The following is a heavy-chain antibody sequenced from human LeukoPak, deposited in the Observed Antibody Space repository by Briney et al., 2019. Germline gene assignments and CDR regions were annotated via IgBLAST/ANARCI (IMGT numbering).Heavy chain of an antibody. J-gene: IGHJ4*02. CDR2: FDPEDGET. CDR3: ATDSYYYDSSGYYYIS. CDR1: GYTLTELS. D-gene: IGHD3-22*01. Sequence: ASVKVSCKVSGYTLTELSMHWVRQAPGKGLEWMGGFDPEDGETIYAQKFQGRVTMTEDTSTDTAYMELSSLRSEDTAVYYCATDSYYYDSSGYYYISWGQETLVTVSS. V-gene: IGHV1-24*01.